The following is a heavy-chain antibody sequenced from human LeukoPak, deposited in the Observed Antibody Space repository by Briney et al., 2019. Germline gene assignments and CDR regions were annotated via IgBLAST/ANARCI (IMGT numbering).Heavy chain of an antibody. Sequence: ASVKVSCKASGYTFTGYYMHWVRQAPGQGLEWMGWINPNTGGTNYAQKFQGRVTMTRDTSISTAYMDLSRLRSDDTAVYYCATDFTFGRVIVRQTGVYWGQGTLVTVSS. CDR3: ATDFTFGRVIVRQTGVY. V-gene: IGHV1-2*02. CDR2: INPNTGGT. CDR1: GYTFTGYY. D-gene: IGHD3-16*02. J-gene: IGHJ4*02.